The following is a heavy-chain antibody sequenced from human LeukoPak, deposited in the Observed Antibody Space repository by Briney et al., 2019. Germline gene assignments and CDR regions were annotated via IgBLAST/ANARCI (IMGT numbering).Heavy chain of an antibody. D-gene: IGHD1-14*01. V-gene: IGHV4-34*01. CDR3: ARGRKPDYYYYYMDV. J-gene: IGHJ6*03. CDR1: GGSFSGYY. Sequence: PSETLSLTCAVYGGSFSGYYWSWIRQPPGKGLEWIGEINHSGSTNYNPSLKSRVTISVDTSKNQFSLKLSSVTAADTAVYYCARGRKPDYYYYYMDVWGKGTTVTVSS. CDR2: INHSGST.